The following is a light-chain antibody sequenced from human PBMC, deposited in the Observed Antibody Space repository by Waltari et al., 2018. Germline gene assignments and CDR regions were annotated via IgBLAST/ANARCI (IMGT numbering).Light chain of an antibody. CDR2: QDS. Sequence: SSELIQPPSESVSPGQTARITCSGDTLGSQYVAWYQHKPGQSPVVVMYQDSKRPSGIPDRFSGTNSRNAATLTISGAQAMDESDYYCQTWDTNAYVLFGGGTKLTVL. J-gene: IGLJ2*01. CDR1: TLGSQY. CDR3: QTWDTNAYVL. V-gene: IGLV3-1*01.